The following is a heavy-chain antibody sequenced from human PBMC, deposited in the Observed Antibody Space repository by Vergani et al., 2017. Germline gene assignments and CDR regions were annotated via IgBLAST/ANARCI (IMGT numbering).Heavy chain of an antibody. CDR1: GFTFSSYG. Sequence: QVQLVESGGGVVQPGGSLRLSCAASGFTFSSYGMHWVRQAPGKGLEWVAFIREDGINKYYADSVKGRFTISRDNSKNTLYLQMNSLGAEDTAVYYCEKTQNRWKQQTADYWGQGTLVTVSS. J-gene: IGHJ4*02. D-gene: IGHD6-13*01. V-gene: IGHV3-30*02. CDR3: EKTQNRWKQQTADY. CDR2: IREDGINK.